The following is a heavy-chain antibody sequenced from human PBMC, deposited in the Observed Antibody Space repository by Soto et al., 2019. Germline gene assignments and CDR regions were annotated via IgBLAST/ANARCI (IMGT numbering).Heavy chain of an antibody. J-gene: IGHJ6*02. CDR1: GGSISSYY. V-gene: IGHV4-4*07. Sequence: QVQLQESGPGLVKPSETLSLTCTVSGGSISSYYWSWIRQPAGKGLEWIGRIYTSGSTNYNPSLKRPVTMSVDTSKNQFSLKLSSVTAADTAVYYCARDPLAVAPQRRNYYYYGMDVWGQGTTVTVSS. D-gene: IGHD6-19*01. CDR3: ARDPLAVAPQRRNYYYYGMDV. CDR2: IYTSGST.